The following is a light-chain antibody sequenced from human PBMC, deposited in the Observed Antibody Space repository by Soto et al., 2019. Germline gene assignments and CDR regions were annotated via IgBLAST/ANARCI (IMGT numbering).Light chain of an antibody. CDR3: QQYNNWPPGMYT. CDR1: QSVSSN. CDR2: GAS. J-gene: IGKJ2*01. Sequence: EIVMTQSPATLSVSPGERATLSCRASQSVSSNLAWYQQKPGQAPRLLIYGASTRATGIPARFSGSGSGTEFTLTISSLQSEDFAVYYCQQYNNWPPGMYTFGQGTNLESK. V-gene: IGKV3-15*01.